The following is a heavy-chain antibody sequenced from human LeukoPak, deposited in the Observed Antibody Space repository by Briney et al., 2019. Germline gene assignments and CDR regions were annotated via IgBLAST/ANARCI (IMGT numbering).Heavy chain of an antibody. D-gene: IGHD1-14*01. V-gene: IGHV6-1*01. CDR1: GDTVSSNSAA. J-gene: IGHJ4*02. Sequence: SQTLSLTCAISGDTVSSNSAAWNWIRQSPSRGLEWLGRTYYRSKWLHEYALSVESRISINPDTSKNQFSLQLSSVTPEDTAVYYCARNLSPDFDYWGQGTLVTVSS. CDR2: TYYRSKWLH. CDR3: ARNLSPDFDY.